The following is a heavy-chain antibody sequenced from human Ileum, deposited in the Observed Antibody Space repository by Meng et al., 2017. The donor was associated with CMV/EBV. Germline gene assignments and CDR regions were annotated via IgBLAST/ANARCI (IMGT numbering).Heavy chain of an antibody. CDR3: ARVRLSNGNVDL. V-gene: IGHV5-51*01. D-gene: IGHD2-8*01. CDR1: GYTFGDYW. Sequence: SCKASGYTFGDYWIGWVRQMPGKGLEWMGIIYCGDSDTRYRPSFEGHVTISADESINTAYLRWNSLQASDTAMYYCARVRLSNGNVDLWGQGTLVTVSS. CDR2: IYCGDSDT. J-gene: IGHJ5*02.